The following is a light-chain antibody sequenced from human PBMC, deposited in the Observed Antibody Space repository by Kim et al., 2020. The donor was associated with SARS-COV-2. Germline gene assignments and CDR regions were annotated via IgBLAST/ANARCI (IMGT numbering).Light chain of an antibody. CDR2: GKN. CDR3: NSRDSNDNVV. Sequence: SSELTQDPAVSVALGQTVRITCQGDSLRSYYATWYQQKPGQAPILVIYGKNNRPSGFPDRFSGSSSGNTASLTITGAQAEDEADYYCNSRDSNDNVVFGGGTSLTVL. J-gene: IGLJ2*01. CDR1: SLRSYY. V-gene: IGLV3-19*01.